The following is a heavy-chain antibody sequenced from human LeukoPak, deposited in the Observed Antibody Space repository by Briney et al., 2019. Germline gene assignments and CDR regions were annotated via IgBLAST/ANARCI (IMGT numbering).Heavy chain of an antibody. CDR2: ISGSGVST. D-gene: IGHD1-26*01. V-gene: IGHV3-23*01. J-gene: IGHJ4*02. CDR3: AKTVGVNFFDY. Sequence: PGGSLRLSCAASGFTFGTYAMSWARRAPGKGLEWVSSISGSGVSTFYADSVKGRFTISRDNSKNTLYLQMHSLRGEDTAMYYCAKTVGVNFFDYWGQGTLVTVSS. CDR1: GFTFGTYA.